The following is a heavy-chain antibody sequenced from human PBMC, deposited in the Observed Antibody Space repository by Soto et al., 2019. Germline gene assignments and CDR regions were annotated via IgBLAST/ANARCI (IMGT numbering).Heavy chain of an antibody. D-gene: IGHD6-13*01. V-gene: IGHV3-9*01. Sequence: EVLLVESGGGLVQPGRSLRLSCAASGFTFEDYAMNWVRQVPGKGLEWVSSISLDSDVIGYADSVKGRFTISRDNAKNSLYLLMNSLRAEDTALYYCAKDSGQLDAFDSWGQGTMVTVSS. CDR2: ISLDSDVI. J-gene: IGHJ3*02. CDR1: GFTFEDYA. CDR3: AKDSGQLDAFDS.